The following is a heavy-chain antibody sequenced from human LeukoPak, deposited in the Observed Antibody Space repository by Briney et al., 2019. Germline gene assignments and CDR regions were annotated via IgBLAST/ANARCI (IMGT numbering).Heavy chain of an antibody. J-gene: IGHJ6*03. D-gene: IGHD2-8*02. CDR2: ISYDGSNK. CDR1: GFTFSSYA. Sequence: PGGSLRLSCAASGFTFSSYAMHWVRQAPGKGLEWVAVISYDGSNKYYADSVKGRFTISRDNSKNTLYLQMNSLRAEDTAVYYCARDAGAGYYYYYMDVWGKGTTVTVSS. CDR3: ARDAGAGYYYYYMDV. V-gene: IGHV3-30-3*01.